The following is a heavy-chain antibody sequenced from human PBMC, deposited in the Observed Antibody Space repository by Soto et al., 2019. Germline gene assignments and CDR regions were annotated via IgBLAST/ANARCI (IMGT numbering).Heavy chain of an antibody. CDR1: GYTFASYG. J-gene: IGHJ6*02. CDR2: ISAYNGNT. V-gene: IGHV1-18*01. D-gene: IGHD6-19*01. CDR3: ARAVGYYYGMDV. Sequence: QVQLVQSGAEVKKPGASVKVSCKASGYTFASYGISWVRQAPGQGLEWMGWISAYNGNTTNAQKIQGRVTMTTATSTSTAYMALRSLRSDDTAVYYCARAVGYYYGMDVWGQGTTVTVAS.